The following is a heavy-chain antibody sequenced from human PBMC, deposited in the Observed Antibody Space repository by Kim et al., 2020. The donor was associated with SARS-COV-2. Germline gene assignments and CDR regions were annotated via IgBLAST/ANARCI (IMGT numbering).Heavy chain of an antibody. D-gene: IGHD2-21*02. CDR1: GFIFADYY. V-gene: IGHV3-11*01. CDR2: ITSGGATI. J-gene: IGHJ4*01. CDR3: ASGGALTVFNDH. Sequence: GGSLRLSCAASGFIFADYYMTWIRQAPGKGLEWVSYITSGGATIYYADSVKGRFTISRDNTNNLLYLHMTSLRPEDTAVYYCASGGALTVFNDHWGHGT.